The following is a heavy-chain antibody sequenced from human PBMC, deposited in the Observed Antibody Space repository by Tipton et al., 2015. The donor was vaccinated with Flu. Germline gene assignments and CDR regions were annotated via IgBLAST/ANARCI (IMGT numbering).Heavy chain of an antibody. Sequence: SGFTFSSYEMNWVRQVPGKGLEWVSYITPSGSTKYYADAVRGRFTISRDNAKNSLYLQMNSLGAEDTAVYYCTRGFIRLCDYWGQGTLVSVSS. V-gene: IGHV3-48*03. CDR2: ITPSGSTK. CDR1: GFTFSSYE. D-gene: IGHD3-16*02. J-gene: IGHJ4*02. CDR3: TRGFIRLCDY.